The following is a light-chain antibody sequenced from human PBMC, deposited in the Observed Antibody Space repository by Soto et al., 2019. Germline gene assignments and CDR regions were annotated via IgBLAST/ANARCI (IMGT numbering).Light chain of an antibody. Sequence: EIVLTQSPGTLSLSPGERATLSCRASQSVSSNSLAWYQQKPGQAPRLLIYGASSRATGVPDRFSASGSGTDFTLTISRLEPEDFAVYYCQQYGSSPKKFGQGTKVEIK. CDR1: QSVSSNS. CDR3: QQYGSSPKK. J-gene: IGKJ1*01. CDR2: GAS. V-gene: IGKV3-20*01.